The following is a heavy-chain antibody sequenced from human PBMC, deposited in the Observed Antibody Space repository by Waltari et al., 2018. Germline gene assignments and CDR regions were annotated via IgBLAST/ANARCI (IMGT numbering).Heavy chain of an antibody. CDR3: ARDDPSGYSYGGYYFDY. CDR2: MNARGGTT. V-gene: IGHV1-46*01. CDR1: GNTFTSYY. Sequence: QVQLVQSGAEVKKPGASVKVSCKASGNTFTSYYVHWVRQAPGQGLEWMGLMNARGGTTTYAQQFQGRVTMPGDTSTSRVYMELNSLRAEDTAVYYCARDDPSGYSYGGYYFDYWGQGTLVTVSS. D-gene: IGHD5-18*01. J-gene: IGHJ4*02.